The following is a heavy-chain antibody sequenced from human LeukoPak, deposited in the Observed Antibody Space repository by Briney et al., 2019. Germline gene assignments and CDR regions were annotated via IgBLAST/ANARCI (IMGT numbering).Heavy chain of an antibody. CDR1: GGSISSYY. J-gene: IGHJ3*02. CDR3: ARPNSGSYYDAFDI. Sequence: SETLSLTCTVSGGSISSYYWSWIRQPPGKGLEWIGYIYHSGSTYYNPSLKSRVTISVDRSKNRFSLKLSSVTAADTAVYYCARPNSGSYYDAFDIWGQGTMVTVSS. D-gene: IGHD1-26*01. V-gene: IGHV4-59*12. CDR2: IYHSGST.